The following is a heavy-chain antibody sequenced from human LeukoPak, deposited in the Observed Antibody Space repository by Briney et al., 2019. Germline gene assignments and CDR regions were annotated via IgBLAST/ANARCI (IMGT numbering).Heavy chain of an antibody. J-gene: IGHJ6*03. CDR3: AKDNSYYGSGEGHYYYYMDV. CDR1: GFTFSTYG. Sequence: GGSLRLSCAASGFTFSTYGMHWVRQAPGKGLEWVAFIRYDGSNKYYADSVKGRFTISRDNSKNTLYLQMNSLRAEDTAVYYCAKDNSYYGSGEGHYYYYMDVWGKGTTVTISS. CDR2: IRYDGSNK. V-gene: IGHV3-30*02. D-gene: IGHD3-10*01.